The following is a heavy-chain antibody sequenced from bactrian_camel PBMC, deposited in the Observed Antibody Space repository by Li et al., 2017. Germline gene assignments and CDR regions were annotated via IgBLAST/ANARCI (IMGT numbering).Heavy chain of an antibody. CDR1: GINFDDFD. V-gene: IGHV3S66*01. J-gene: IGHJ4*01. D-gene: IGHD5*01. CDR3: AASRVWRRNLFLPGSYEY. Sequence: VQLVESGGGSVQAGESLRLSCTASGINFDDFDMSWYRQGPGNECDKVATHYSNDDTYYADSVKGRFTISQDNAKNTVYLQMTNLTPEDTATYYCAASRVWRRNLFLPGSYEYWGQGTQVTVS. CDR2: HYSNDDT.